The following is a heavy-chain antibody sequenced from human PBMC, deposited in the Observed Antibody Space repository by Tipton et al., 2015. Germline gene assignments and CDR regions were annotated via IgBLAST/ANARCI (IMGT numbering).Heavy chain of an antibody. V-gene: IGHV4-4*02. Sequence: GLVKPSGTLSLTCAVSGGSISSSNWWSWVRQPPGKKLEWIGEIYHSGNTNYNPSLKSRVTISVDTSKNQFSLKLSSVTAADTAVYYCARGHSAGSYYSCWFDPWGQGTLVTVSS. J-gene: IGHJ5*02. CDR1: GGSISSSNW. CDR2: IYHSGNT. D-gene: IGHD2-15*01. CDR3: ARGHSAGSYYSCWFDP.